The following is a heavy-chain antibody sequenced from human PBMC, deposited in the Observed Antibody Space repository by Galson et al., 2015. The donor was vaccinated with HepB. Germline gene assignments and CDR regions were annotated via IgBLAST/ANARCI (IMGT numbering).Heavy chain of an antibody. CDR1: GFSFTSYW. V-gene: IGHV5-10-1*01. CDR3: ARFDSGHDFVDY. J-gene: IGHJ4*02. Sequence: QSGAEVKKPGESLRISCKGSGFSFTSYWITWVRQMPGKGLEWMGRIDPSDSYTKYSPSFQGHVTISADKSISTAYLQWSSLKASDTAMYYCARFDSGHDFVDYWGQGTLVTVSS. D-gene: IGHD5-12*01. CDR2: IDPSDSYT.